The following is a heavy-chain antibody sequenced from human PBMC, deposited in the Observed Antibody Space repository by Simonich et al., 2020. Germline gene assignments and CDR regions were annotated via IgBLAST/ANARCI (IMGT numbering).Heavy chain of an antibody. J-gene: IGHJ3*02. CDR1: GYTFTGYY. D-gene: IGHD3-16*01. CDR3: ARNGLGGILKAFDI. Sequence: QGPLVQSGAEVKKPGASVKVSCKASGYTFTGYYMTWVRQAPGQGLECRGWNNPNSGGTNYAQKLQGRVTMTMDTSISTAYMELSRLRSDDTAVYYCARNGLGGILKAFDIWGQGTMVTVSS. CDR2: NNPNSGGT. V-gene: IGHV1-2*02.